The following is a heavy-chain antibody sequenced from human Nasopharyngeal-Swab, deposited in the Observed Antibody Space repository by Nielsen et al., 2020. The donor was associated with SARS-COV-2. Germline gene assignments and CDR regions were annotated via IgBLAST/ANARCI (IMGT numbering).Heavy chain of an antibody. J-gene: IGHJ6*03. Sequence: ASVKVSCKASAYTFTSYGSSWVRHATGQGLEWMGWISAYNGNTHYAQKLQGRVTMTTDTSTSTAYMERRSLRSDDTAVYYCARDLTLRYFWSCYKSTHYYYYYMDVWGKGTTVTVSS. D-gene: IGHD3-3*01. CDR1: AYTFTSYG. V-gene: IGHV1-18*01. CDR2: ISAYNGNT. CDR3: ARDLTLRYFWSCYKSTHYYYYYMDV.